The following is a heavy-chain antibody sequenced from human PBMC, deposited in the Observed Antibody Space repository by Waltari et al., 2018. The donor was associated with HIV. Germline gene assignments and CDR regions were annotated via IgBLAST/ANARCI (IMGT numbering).Heavy chain of an antibody. Sequence: QVQLVASGGGVVQPGGSLRLSCAASGVRFSKYGMHWVRQPPGRGLEWVAVIYAEGSNKSYTDSIKGRFTVSRDNSKNTLNLQMDGLRADDTGVYYCARDRWVASSNWYVDFWGQGTLVSVSA. D-gene: IGHD6-13*01. V-gene: IGHV3-30*19. CDR1: GVRFSKYG. CDR3: ARDRWVASSNWYVDF. J-gene: IGHJ4*02. CDR2: IYAEGSNK.